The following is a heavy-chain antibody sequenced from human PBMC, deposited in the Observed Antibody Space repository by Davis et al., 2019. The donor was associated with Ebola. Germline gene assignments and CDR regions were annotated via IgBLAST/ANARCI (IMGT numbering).Heavy chain of an antibody. CDR2: INPRGTYT. J-gene: IGHJ6*03. CDR1: GYTNTNYY. CDR3: ATTRRILKWLLMEGDYYYMDV. Sequence: ASVKVSCKASGYTNTNYYMHWVRQAPGQGLEWMGRINPRGTYTNNAQMFQGRLTMTRDTSTSTVYMELSSLTSEDTAVYYCATTRRILKWLLMEGDYYYMDVWGKGTTVTVSS. D-gene: IGHD3-3*01. V-gene: IGHV1-46*01.